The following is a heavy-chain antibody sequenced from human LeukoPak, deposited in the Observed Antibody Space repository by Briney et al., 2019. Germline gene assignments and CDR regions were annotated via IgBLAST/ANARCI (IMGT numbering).Heavy chain of an antibody. Sequence: GESLKISRKGSGYSFTSYWIGWVRQMPGKGLEWMGIIYPGDSDTRYSPSFQGQVTISADKSISTAYLQWSSLKASDTAMYYCARRTNGNGDYSLPMYYFDYWGQGTLVTVSS. CDR1: GYSFTSYW. J-gene: IGHJ4*02. D-gene: IGHD4-17*01. CDR2: IYPGDSDT. CDR3: ARRTNGNGDYSLPMYYFDY. V-gene: IGHV5-51*01.